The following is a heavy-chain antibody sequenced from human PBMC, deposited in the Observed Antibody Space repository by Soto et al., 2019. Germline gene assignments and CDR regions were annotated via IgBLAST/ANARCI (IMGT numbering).Heavy chain of an antibody. CDR3: ARDWRGYCSGGSCPKDYYYGMDV. CDR1: GYTFTGYY. V-gene: IGHV1-2*02. Sequence: ASVKVSCKASGYTFTGYYMHWVRQAPGQGLEWMGWINPNSGGTNYAQKFQGRVTMTRDTSISTAYMELSRLRSDDTAVYYCARDWRGYCSGGSCPKDYYYGMDVWGQVTNVTVS. CDR2: INPNSGGT. J-gene: IGHJ6*02. D-gene: IGHD2-15*01.